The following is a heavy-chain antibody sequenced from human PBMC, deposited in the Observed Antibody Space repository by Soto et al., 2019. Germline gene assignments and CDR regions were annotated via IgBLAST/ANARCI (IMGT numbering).Heavy chain of an antibody. D-gene: IGHD3-10*01. CDR1: GGTFSSYA. Sequence: SVKVSCKASGGTFSSYAISWVRQAPGQGLEWMGGIIPIFGTANYAQKFQGRVTITADESTSTAYMELSSLRSEDAAVYYCAGGQYGSGSYYPNYYYYGMDVWGQGTTVTVSS. CDR2: IIPIFGTA. CDR3: AGGQYGSGSYYPNYYYYGMDV. V-gene: IGHV1-69*13. J-gene: IGHJ6*02.